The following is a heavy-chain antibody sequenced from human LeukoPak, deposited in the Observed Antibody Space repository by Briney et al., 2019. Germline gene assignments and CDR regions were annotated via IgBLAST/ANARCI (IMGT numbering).Heavy chain of an antibody. J-gene: IGHJ6*02. CDR3: AKDLTYCSSTSCYGKPSGYYYGMDV. CDR1: GFTFSSYA. V-gene: IGHV3-23*01. D-gene: IGHD2-2*01. Sequence: PGGSLRLSCAASGFTFSSYAMSWVRQAPGKGLEWVSAISGSGGSTYYADSVKGRFTISRDNSKNTLYLQMNSPRAEDTAVYYCAKDLTYCSSTSCYGKPSGYYYGMDVWGQGTTVTVSS. CDR2: ISGSGGST.